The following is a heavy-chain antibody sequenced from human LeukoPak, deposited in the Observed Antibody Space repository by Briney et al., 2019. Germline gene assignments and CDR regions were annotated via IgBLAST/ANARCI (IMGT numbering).Heavy chain of an antibody. CDR1: GFTFSSYA. D-gene: IGHD1-26*01. Sequence: GSLRLSCAASGFTFSSYAMSWVRQAPGKGLEWVSAISGSGDNTYYADSVRGRFTISRDNSKNTLYLQMNSLRAEDTAVYYCGKGGYSGSYYVYFDNWGQGSLVTVSS. J-gene: IGHJ4*02. CDR2: ISGSGDNT. V-gene: IGHV3-23*01. CDR3: GKGGYSGSYYVYFDN.